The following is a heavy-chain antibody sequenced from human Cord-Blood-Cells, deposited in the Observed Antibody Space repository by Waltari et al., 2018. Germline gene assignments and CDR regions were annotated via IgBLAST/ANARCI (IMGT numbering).Heavy chain of an antibody. CDR2: INHSGST. Sequence: QVQLQQWGAGLLKPSETLSLTCAVYGGSFRGSYWSWIRQPPGKGLEWIGEINHSGSTNYNPSLKSRVTISVDTSKNQFSLKLSSVTAADTAVYYCARHKTNFDYWGQGTLVTVSS. V-gene: IGHV4-34*01. J-gene: IGHJ4*02. CDR1: GGSFRGSY. CDR3: ARHKTNFDY.